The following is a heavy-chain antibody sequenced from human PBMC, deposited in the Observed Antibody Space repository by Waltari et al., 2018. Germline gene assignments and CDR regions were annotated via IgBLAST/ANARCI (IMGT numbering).Heavy chain of an antibody. D-gene: IGHD1-7*01. CDR1: GYTFTTYY. CDR2: IHPNSGET. CDR3: VRENWYYEC. Sequence: QVRLVQSGAEVKKPGASVNLPCKTSGYTFTTYYVHWVRQAPGQGLQWMGWIHPNSGETNHAQNFQGRVTWTRDTSITTVYMELRGLTSDDTSVYYSVRENWYYECWGQGTLVTVSS. V-gene: IGHV1-2*02. J-gene: IGHJ4*02.